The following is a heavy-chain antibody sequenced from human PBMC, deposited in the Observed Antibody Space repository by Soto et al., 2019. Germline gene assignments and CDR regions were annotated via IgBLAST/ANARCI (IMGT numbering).Heavy chain of an antibody. CDR1: GFAFNNYY. J-gene: IGHJ6*04. D-gene: IGHD7-27*01. CDR2: INPGGGTT. CDR3: ASAGGETDYWCGMDV. Sequence: QVQLVQSGAEVKKPGASVKVSCKASGFAFNNYYMHWVRQAPGHGLEWMGIINPGGGTTTYTQKFQARVNMTRDTATSTVFMELSSLRSDYTSVYYCASAGGETDYWCGMDVWGEVTTVTVSS. V-gene: IGHV1-46*02.